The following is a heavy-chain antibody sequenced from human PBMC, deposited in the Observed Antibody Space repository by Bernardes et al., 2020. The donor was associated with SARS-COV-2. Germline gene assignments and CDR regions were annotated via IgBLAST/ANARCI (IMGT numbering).Heavy chain of an antibody. CDR1: GFTFSSYS. CDR2: ISSSSSTI. V-gene: IGHV3-48*01. Sequence: GSLRLSCAASGFTFSSYSMNWVRQAPGKGLEWVSYISSSSSTIYYADSVKGRFTISRDNAKNSLYLQMNSLRAEDTAVYYCARDLTYDFWSCYSYYFGMDVWGQGTTVTVSS. J-gene: IGHJ6*02. CDR3: ARDLTYDFWSCYSYYFGMDV. D-gene: IGHD3-3*01.